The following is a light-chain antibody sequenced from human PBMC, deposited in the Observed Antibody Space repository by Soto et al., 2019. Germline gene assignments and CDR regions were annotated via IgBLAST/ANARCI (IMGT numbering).Light chain of an antibody. CDR3: QLSDSTSDPVV. J-gene: IGLJ2*01. CDR2: DDS. Sequence: SYVLTQPPSVSVAPGQTARITCGGNNSGSKSVHWYQQKPGQAPVLVVYDDSDRPSGIPERFSGSNSGNTATLTISRVEAGDEEDYYCQLSDSTSDPVVFGGGTKLTVL. V-gene: IGLV3-21*02. CDR1: NSGSKS.